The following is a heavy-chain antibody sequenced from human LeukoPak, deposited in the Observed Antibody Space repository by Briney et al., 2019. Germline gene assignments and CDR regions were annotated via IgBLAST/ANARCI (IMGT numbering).Heavy chain of an antibody. CDR3: ARGLGYFDWFPRWFDP. CDR2: INHSGST. CDR1: GGSFRGYY. D-gene: IGHD3-9*01. V-gene: IGHV4-34*01. Sequence: PSETLSLTCAVYGGSFRGYYWSWIRQPPGKGLEWIGEINHSGSTNYNPSLKSRVTISVDTSKNQFSLKLSSVTAADTAVYYCARGLGYFDWFPRWFDPWGQGTLVTVSS. J-gene: IGHJ5*02.